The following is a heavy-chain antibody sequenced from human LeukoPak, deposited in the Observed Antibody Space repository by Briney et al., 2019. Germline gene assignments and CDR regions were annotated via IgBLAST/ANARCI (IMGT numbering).Heavy chain of an antibody. D-gene: IGHD1-14*01. CDR2: INPNSGGT. V-gene: IGHV1-2*02. J-gene: IGHJ4*02. Sequence: ASVKVSCKASGYTFTGYYMHWVRQAPGQGLEWMGWINPNSGGTNYAQKFQDRVTMTRDTSISTAYLQWSSLKASDTAMYYCARHSPTTIYWGQGTLVTVSS. CDR1: GYTFTGYY. CDR3: ARHSPTTIY.